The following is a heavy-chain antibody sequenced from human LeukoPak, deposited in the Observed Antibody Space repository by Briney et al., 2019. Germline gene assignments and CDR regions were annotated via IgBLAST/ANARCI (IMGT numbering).Heavy chain of an antibody. J-gene: IGHJ4*02. D-gene: IGHD1-7*01. CDR3: ASAISRTNFDY. CDR2: INPSGGST. CDR1: GYTFTSYY. V-gene: IGHV1-46*01. Sequence: ASVKVSCKASGYTFTSYYMHWVRQAPGQGLEWMGIINPSGGSTSYAQKFQGRVTMTRDTSTSTVYTELSSLRSEDTAVYYCASAISRTNFDYWGQGTLVTVSS.